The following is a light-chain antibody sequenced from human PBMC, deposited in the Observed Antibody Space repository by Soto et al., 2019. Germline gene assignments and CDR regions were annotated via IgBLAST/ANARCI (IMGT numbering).Light chain of an antibody. V-gene: IGKV3-20*01. CDR2: GAS. J-gene: IGKJ3*01. CDR1: QSMRNSY. Sequence: EIVLTQSPGTLSLSPGERATLSCRASQSMRNSYLAWYQQRPGQAPRLLIYGASTRATGIPDRFSGSGSGTDFTLTISSLEPEASAVSYCQQYDWLRQPSFGPGTKVDIK. CDR3: QQYDWLRQPS.